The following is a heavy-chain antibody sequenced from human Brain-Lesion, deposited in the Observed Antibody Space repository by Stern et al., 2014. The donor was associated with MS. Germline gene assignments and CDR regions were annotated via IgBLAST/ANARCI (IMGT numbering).Heavy chain of an antibody. Sequence: VQLVESGPGLVKPSQTLSLSCTVSGGSISSGGYYWSWIRQPAGKGLEWIGRIFNSGSTSYTPSLKSRVTISIDTSKNKFSLRLNSMTAADTAVYYCARGRVVPGFQYYATDVWGQGTTVIVSS. J-gene: IGHJ6*02. CDR2: IFNSGST. V-gene: IGHV4-61*02. D-gene: IGHD2-2*01. CDR3: ARGRVVPGFQYYATDV. CDR1: GGSISSGGYY.